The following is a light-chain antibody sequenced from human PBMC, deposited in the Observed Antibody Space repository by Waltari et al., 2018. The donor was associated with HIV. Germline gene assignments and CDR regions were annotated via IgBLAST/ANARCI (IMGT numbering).Light chain of an antibody. J-gene: IGLJ2*01. CDR2: STN. Sequence: QSVLTQPPSASGTPGQRVTISCSGGSSNIGSNSVHWYQQLPGTAPRLFLYSTNQRPSRVPDRFSGSKSGTSASLAISGLQSEDEADYYCATWDDTLNGVIFGGGTKLTVL. CDR3: ATWDDTLNGVI. CDR1: SSNIGSNS. V-gene: IGLV1-44*01.